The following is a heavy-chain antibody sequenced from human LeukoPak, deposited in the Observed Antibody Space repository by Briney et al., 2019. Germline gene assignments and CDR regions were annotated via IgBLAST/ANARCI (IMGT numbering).Heavy chain of an antibody. J-gene: IGHJ4*02. V-gene: IGHV3-30*02. D-gene: IGHD1-7*01. CDR1: GLTFSSSA. CDR3: AKDRVGNSNHFDY. CDR2: IQYDGRDK. Sequence: GGSLRLSCAASGLTFSSSAMSWVRQAPGKGLEWVAFIQYDGRDKYYADSVKGRFAISRDNSKNTLYLQMNSLRAEDTAVYYCAKDRVGNSNHFDYWGQGTLVTVSS.